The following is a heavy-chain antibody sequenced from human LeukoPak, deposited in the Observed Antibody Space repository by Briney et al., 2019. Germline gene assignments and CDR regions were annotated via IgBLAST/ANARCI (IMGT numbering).Heavy chain of an antibody. V-gene: IGHV4-59*08. D-gene: IGHD3-3*02. J-gene: IGHJ5*02. Sequence: SETLSLTCTASGGSVSNYYWSWIRQTPGKGLQWIGYIYYSGSTNYNPSLKSRLTISVETSKNNFSLKLSSVTAADTAVYYCARTSIFGVVRFDPWGQGTLVTVSS. CDR1: GGSVSNYY. CDR2: IYYSGST. CDR3: ARTSIFGVVRFDP.